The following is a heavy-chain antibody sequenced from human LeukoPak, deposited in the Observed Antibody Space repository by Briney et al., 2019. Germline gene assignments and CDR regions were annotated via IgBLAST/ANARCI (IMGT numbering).Heavy chain of an antibody. CDR1: GFTFNNYA. Sequence: GGSLRLSCAAAGFTFNNYATGWVRQAPGKGLEWVAVISYDGSNKYYADSVKGRFTISRDNSKNTLYLQMNSLRAEDTAVYYCARDTHYYYDSSGYLLLWGQGTLVTVSS. CDR3: ARDTHYYYDSSGYLLL. V-gene: IGHV3-30*04. CDR2: ISYDGSNK. J-gene: IGHJ4*02. D-gene: IGHD3-22*01.